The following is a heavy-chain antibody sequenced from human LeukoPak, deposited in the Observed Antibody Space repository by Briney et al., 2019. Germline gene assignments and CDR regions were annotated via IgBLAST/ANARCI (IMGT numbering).Heavy chain of an antibody. Sequence: SETLSLTCTVSGGSISSSSYYWGWIRQPPGKGLEWIGSIYYSGSTYYNPSLKSRVTISVDTSKNQFSLKLSSVTAAGTAVYYCARLPEWLVLGYFDYWGQGTLVTVTS. CDR2: IYYSGST. J-gene: IGHJ4*02. D-gene: IGHD6-19*01. CDR3: ARLPEWLVLGYFDY. CDR1: GGSISSSSYY. V-gene: IGHV4-39*01.